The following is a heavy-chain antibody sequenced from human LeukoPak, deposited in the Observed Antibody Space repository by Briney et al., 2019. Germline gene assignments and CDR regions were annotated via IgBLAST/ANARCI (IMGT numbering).Heavy chain of an antibody. D-gene: IGHD5-18*01. V-gene: IGHV3-66*01. CDR3: AKDTAQGYTSASIGDDY. J-gene: IGHJ4*02. Sequence: PGGSLRLSCAASGFTVSSNYMSWVRQAPGKGLEWVSVIYSGGSTYYADSVKGRFTISRDNSKNTLSLQMNYLRADDTAVYYCAKDTAQGYTSASIGDDYWGQGTLVTVSS. CDR1: GFTVSSNY. CDR2: IYSGGST.